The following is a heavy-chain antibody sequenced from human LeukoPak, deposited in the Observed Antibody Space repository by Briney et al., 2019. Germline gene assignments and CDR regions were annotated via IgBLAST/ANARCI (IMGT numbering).Heavy chain of an antibody. Sequence: SVTVSFKASGGTFSSYAISWVRKAPGQGQEWMGGIIPIFGTENYAQKFQGRVTITTDESTSTAYMELSSLRSEDTAVYYCARGNVLGGRHFDYWGQGTLVTVSS. V-gene: IGHV1-69*05. J-gene: IGHJ4*02. CDR3: ARGNVLGGRHFDY. CDR1: GGTFSSYA. D-gene: IGHD3-3*02. CDR2: IIPIFGTE.